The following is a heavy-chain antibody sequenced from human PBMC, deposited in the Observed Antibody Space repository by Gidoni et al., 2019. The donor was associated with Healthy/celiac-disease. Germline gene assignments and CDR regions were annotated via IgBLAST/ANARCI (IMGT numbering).Heavy chain of an antibody. J-gene: IGHJ1*01. CDR1: GFSLSTSGVG. V-gene: IGHV2-5*02. D-gene: IGHD4-17*01. Sequence: QITLKESGPTLVKPTQTLTLTCTFSGFSLSTSGVGVGWIRQPPGKALEWLALIYWDDDKRYSPSLKSRLTITKDTSKNQVVLTMTNMDPVDTATYYCAHILLEFDYGDYRGANSAEYFQHWGQGTLVTVSS. CDR3: AHILLEFDYGDYRGANSAEYFQH. CDR2: IYWDDDK.